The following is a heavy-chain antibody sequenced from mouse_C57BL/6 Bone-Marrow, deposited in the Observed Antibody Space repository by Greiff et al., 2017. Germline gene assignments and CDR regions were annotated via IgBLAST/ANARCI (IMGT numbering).Heavy chain of an antibody. V-gene: IGHV1-9*01. D-gene: IGHD1-1*01. Sequence: QVQLKESGAELMKPGASVKLSCKATGYTFTGYWIEWVKQRPGHGLEWIGEILPGIGSTNYNEKFKGKATFTADTSSNTAYMQLISLTTEDSAIYYCASLGSSSYYYAMDYWGQGTSVTVSS. CDR3: ASLGSSSYYYAMDY. CDR2: ILPGIGST. J-gene: IGHJ4*01. CDR1: GYTFTGYW.